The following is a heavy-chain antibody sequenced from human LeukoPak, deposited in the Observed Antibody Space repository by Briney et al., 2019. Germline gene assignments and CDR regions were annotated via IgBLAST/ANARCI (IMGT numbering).Heavy chain of an antibody. CDR1: GGSISSYY. Sequence: SETLSLTCTVSGGSISSYYWSWIRQPPGKGLEWIGYIYYSGSTNYNPSLKSRVTISVDTSKNQFSLKLSSVTAADTAVYYCGLIPRRGGSYYLFDYWGQGTLVTVSS. D-gene: IGHD1-26*01. J-gene: IGHJ4*02. CDR2: IYYSGST. V-gene: IGHV4-59*12. CDR3: GLIPRRGGSYYLFDY.